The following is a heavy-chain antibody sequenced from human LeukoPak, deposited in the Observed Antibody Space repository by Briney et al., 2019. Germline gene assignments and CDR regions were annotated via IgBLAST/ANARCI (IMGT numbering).Heavy chain of an antibody. D-gene: IGHD6-13*01. Sequence: PSANASPAPSREGPSVGTIQGGSQAPGQGLEWMGWINPSSGGTEYAQKFEGRVTMTGDTSSSAAYMELTRLRSDDTAVYYCARDRGRSWYVDYWGQGTLVTVSS. CDR3: ARDRGRSWYVDY. V-gene: IGHV1-2*02. CDR2: INPSSGGT. CDR1: REGPSVGT. J-gene: IGHJ4*02.